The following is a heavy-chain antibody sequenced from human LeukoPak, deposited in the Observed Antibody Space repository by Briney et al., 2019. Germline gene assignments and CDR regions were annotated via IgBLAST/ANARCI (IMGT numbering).Heavy chain of an antibody. D-gene: IGHD3-16*01. J-gene: IGHJ4*02. CDR3: AGPGEALDC. CDR1: GGSSSSSSYY. Sequence: SETLSLTCTVSGGSSSSSSYYWGWIRQPPGKGLEWIGSIYYSGSTYYNPSLKSRVTISVDTSKNQFSLKLSSVTAADTAVYYCAGPGEALDCWGQGTLVTVSS. V-gene: IGHV4-39*01. CDR2: IYYSGST.